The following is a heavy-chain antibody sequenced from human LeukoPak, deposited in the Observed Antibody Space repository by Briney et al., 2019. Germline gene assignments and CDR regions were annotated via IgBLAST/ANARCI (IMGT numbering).Heavy chain of an antibody. Sequence: SETLSLTCAVSGGSISSSSYCWAWIRQPPGKGREWIGSIYYRGNSYYDPSLNSRITISVDTSKNQFSLKLTSVTSPDTALYYCARHPQLFFFDYWGQGTLVTVSS. V-gene: IGHV4-39*01. CDR3: ARHPQLFFFDY. CDR1: GGSISSSSYC. D-gene: IGHD1-1*01. J-gene: IGHJ4*02. CDR2: IYYRGNS.